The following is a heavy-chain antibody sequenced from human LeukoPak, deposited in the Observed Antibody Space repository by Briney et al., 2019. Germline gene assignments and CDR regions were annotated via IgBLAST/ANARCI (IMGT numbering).Heavy chain of an antibody. J-gene: IGHJ5*02. CDR1: GGSLSSYY. CDR3: ARVAGPGTSQSNWFDP. V-gene: IGHV4-59*01. Sequence: SETLSLTCTVSGGSLSSYYWSWIRQPPGKGLGWIGYIYYSGSTNYNPSLKSRVTISVDTSKNQFSLKLSSVTAADTAVYYCARVAGPGTSQSNWFDPWGQGTLVTVSS. CDR2: IYYSGST. D-gene: IGHD1-14*01.